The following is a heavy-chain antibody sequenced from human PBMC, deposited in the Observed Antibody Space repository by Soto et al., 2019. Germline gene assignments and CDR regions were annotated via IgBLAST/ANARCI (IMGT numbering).Heavy chain of an antibody. J-gene: IGHJ4*02. CDR3: AKDPVAVAGTPETHFDY. D-gene: IGHD6-19*01. V-gene: IGHV3-73*01. CDR1: GFTFGGSA. CDR2: IRSKANSYAT. Sequence: GGSLRLSCAASGFTFGGSAMHWVRQASGKGLEWVGRIRSKANSYATAYAASVKGRFTISRDNSKNTLYLQMNSLRAEDTAVYYCAKDPVAVAGTPETHFDYWGQGTLVTVAS.